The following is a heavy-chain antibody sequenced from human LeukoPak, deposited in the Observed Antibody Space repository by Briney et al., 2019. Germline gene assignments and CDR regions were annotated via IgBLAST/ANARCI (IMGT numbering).Heavy chain of an antibody. CDR1: GGSVSSSNW. V-gene: IGHV4-4*02. CDR3: ARGPGGRSGYYPLEDYYYYYYMDV. D-gene: IGHD3-22*01. J-gene: IGHJ6*03. CDR2: IYHSGST. Sequence: PSETLSLTCAVSGGSVSSSNWWSWVRQPPGKGLEWIGEIYHSGSTNYNPSLKSRVTISVDKSKNQFSLKLSSVTAADTAVYYCARGPGGRSGYYPLEDYYYYYYMDVWGRGTTVTVSS.